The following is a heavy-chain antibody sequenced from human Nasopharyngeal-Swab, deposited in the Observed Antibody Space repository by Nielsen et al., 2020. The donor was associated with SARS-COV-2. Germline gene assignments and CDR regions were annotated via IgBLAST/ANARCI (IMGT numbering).Heavy chain of an antibody. Sequence: GESLKSCCAAAGFFFSNYRMTWVRQAPGKELEWVANIMKDGGTKQYVDSVKGRFTISRDNAKNSVSLQMNNVRAEDTAVYFCARNFDYSRFDYWGRGTLVTVSS. D-gene: IGHD2-15*01. J-gene: IGHJ4*02. V-gene: IGHV3-7*01. CDR2: IMKDGGTK. CDR1: GFFFSNYR. CDR3: ARNFDYSRFDY.